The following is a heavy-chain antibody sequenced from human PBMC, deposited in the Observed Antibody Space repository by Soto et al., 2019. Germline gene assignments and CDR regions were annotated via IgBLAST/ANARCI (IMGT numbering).Heavy chain of an antibody. CDR3: ARLGPPYCSGGSCYQPFDY. D-gene: IGHD2-15*01. J-gene: IGHJ4*02. Sequence: QVQLQQWGAGLLKPSETLSLTCAVYGGSFSGYYWSWIRQPPGKGLEWIGEINHSVSTNYNPSLKSRVAISVDTSKNQFSLKLSSVTAADTAVYYCARLGPPYCSGGSCYQPFDYWGQGTLVTVSS. V-gene: IGHV4-34*01. CDR1: GGSFSGYY. CDR2: INHSVST.